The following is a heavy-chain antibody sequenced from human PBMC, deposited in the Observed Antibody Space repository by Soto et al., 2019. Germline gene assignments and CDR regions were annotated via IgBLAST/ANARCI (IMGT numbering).Heavy chain of an antibody. J-gene: IGHJ4*02. CDR2: IYYSGST. D-gene: IGHD3-22*01. CDR3: ARDTGAYYYDSSGYRDYFDY. V-gene: IGHV4-31*03. CDR1: GGSISSGGYY. Sequence: QVHLQESGPGLVKPSQTLSLTCTVSGGSISSGGYYWNRIRQHPGKGLEWIGYIYYSGSTYYNPSLKSRVTISVDTSKNQFSLQLSSVTAADTAVYYCARDTGAYYYDSSGYRDYFDYWGQGTLVTVSS.